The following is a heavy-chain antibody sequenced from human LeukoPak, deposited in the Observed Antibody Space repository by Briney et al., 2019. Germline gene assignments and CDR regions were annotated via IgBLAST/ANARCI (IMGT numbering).Heavy chain of an antibody. CDR3: AKGTVLRYFDWSRIAPNYYYGMDV. CDR2: ISYDGSNK. J-gene: IGHJ6*02. D-gene: IGHD3-9*01. Sequence: PGGSLRLPCAASGFTFNNYGTNGVRQAPGKAWEWVAVISYDGSNKYYADSVKGRFTISRDSSKNTLYLQMNSLRAEDTAVYYCAKGTVLRYFDWSRIAPNYYYGMDVWGQGTTVTVSS. CDR1: GFTFNNYG. V-gene: IGHV3-30*18.